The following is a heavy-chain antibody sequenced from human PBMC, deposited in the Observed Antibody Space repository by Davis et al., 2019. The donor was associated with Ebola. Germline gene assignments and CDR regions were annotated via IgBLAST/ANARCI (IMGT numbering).Heavy chain of an antibody. J-gene: IGHJ4*02. Sequence: HTGGSLRLSCAASGFTFSSYWMHWVRQAPGKGLVWVSRINSDGSSTSYADSVKGRFTISRDNAKNSLYLQMNSLRAEDTAVYYCARVDYGDPHFDYWGQGALVTVSS. CDR3: ARVDYGDPHFDY. CDR1: GFTFSSYW. V-gene: IGHV3-74*01. CDR2: INSDGSST. D-gene: IGHD4-17*01.